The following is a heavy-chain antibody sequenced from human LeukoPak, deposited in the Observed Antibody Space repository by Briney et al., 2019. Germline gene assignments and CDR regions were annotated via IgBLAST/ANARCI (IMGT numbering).Heavy chain of an antibody. CDR2: IYPGDSDT. D-gene: IGHD3-22*01. Sequence: GESLKISCKGSGYSFTSYWIGGVRQMPGKGLEWMGIIYPGDSDTRYSPSFQGQVTISADKSISPAYLQWSSLKASDTAMYYCATPPYDSSGYYSNGAFDIWGQGTMVTVSS. CDR3: ATPPYDSSGYYSNGAFDI. CDR1: GYSFTSYW. V-gene: IGHV5-51*01. J-gene: IGHJ3*02.